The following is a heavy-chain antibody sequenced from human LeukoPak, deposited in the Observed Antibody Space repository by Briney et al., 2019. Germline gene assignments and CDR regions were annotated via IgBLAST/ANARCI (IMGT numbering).Heavy chain of an antibody. CDR2: ISGSGGST. V-gene: IGHV3-23*01. D-gene: IGHD4-11*01. Sequence: GGSLRLSCAASGFTFSSYAMSWVRQAPGKGLEWVSAISGSGGSTYYADSVKGRFTISRDNSKNTLYLQMNSLRAEDTAVYYCAKGKFRPRSSTVTTNWFDPWGQGTLVTVSS. CDR1: GFTFSSYA. J-gene: IGHJ5*02. CDR3: AKGKFRPRSSTVTTNWFDP.